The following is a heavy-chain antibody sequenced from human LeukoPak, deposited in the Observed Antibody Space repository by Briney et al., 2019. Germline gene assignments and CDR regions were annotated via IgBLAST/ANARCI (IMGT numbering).Heavy chain of an antibody. CDR2: IRYDGSNK. Sequence: GGSLRLSCAASGFTFSSYGMHWVRQAPGKGLEWVAFIRYDGSNKYYADSVKGRFTISRDNSKNTLYLQMNSLRAEDTAVYYCVRGIRDYYGLDYWGQGTLVTVSS. CDR1: GFTFSSYG. D-gene: IGHD3-22*01. J-gene: IGHJ4*02. CDR3: VRGIRDYYGLDY. V-gene: IGHV3-30*02.